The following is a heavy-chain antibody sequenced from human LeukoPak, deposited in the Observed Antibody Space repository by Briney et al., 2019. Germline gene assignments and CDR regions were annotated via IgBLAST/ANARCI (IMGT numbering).Heavy chain of an antibody. CDR2: IKEDGTET. V-gene: IGHV3-7*01. CDR1: GFMFSSNW. Sequence: GGSLRLSCAASGFMFSSNWMSWVRLAPGKGLEWVANIKEDGTETYYVDSVKGRFTISRDNAKNSLYLQMNSLRAEDTAVYYCARQHCSGGDCYFFDWGQGTLVTVSS. J-gene: IGHJ4*02. D-gene: IGHD2-15*01. CDR3: ARQHCSGGDCYFFD.